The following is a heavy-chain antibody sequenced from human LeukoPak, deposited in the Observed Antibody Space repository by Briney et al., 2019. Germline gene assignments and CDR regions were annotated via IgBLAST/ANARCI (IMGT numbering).Heavy chain of an antibody. CDR3: ARSDWYDVGSKY. Sequence: GGSLRLSCAASGFIFSDYAMHWVRQAPGRGLEWVAVISKDGIHGFYGDSVQGRFSISRDNSKTTVFLQMNRLRPGDTAQYFCARSDWYDVGSKYWGQGTPVTISS. J-gene: IGHJ4*02. D-gene: IGHD1-1*01. V-gene: IGHV3-30-3*01. CDR2: ISKDGIHG. CDR1: GFIFSDYA.